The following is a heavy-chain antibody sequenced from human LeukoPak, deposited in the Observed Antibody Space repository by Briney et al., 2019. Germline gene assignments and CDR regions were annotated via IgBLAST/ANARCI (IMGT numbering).Heavy chain of an antibody. Sequence: PGGSLRLSCAASGFTFSSYAMSWVRQAPGKGLEWVSAISGSGGSTYYADSVKGRFTISRDNSKNTLYLQMNSPRAEDTAVYYCAKDRTWANYFSFDPWGQGTLVTVSS. D-gene: IGHD2/OR15-2a*01. CDR1: GFTFSSYA. J-gene: IGHJ5*02. CDR3: AKDRTWANYFSFDP. CDR2: ISGSGGST. V-gene: IGHV3-23*01.